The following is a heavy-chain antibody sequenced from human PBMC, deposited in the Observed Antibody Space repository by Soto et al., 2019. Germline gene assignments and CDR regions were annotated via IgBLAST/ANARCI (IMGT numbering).Heavy chain of an antibody. CDR1: GFTFSTYA. V-gene: IGHV3-23*01. CDR3: AEDNRYDFWSGYANWFDP. D-gene: IGHD3-3*01. CDR2: LSGSGSST. Sequence: GGSLRLSCAASGFTFSTYAMSWVRQAPGKGLEWVSALSGSGSSTYYADSVKGRFTISRDNSKNTLYLQMNSLRAEDTAVYYCAEDNRYDFWSGYANWFDPWGQGTLVTVSS. J-gene: IGHJ5*02.